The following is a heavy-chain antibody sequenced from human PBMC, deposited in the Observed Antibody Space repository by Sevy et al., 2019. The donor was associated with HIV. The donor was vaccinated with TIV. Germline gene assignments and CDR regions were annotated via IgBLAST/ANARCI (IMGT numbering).Heavy chain of an antibody. V-gene: IGHV1-8*01. CDR2: MNPNSGNT. D-gene: IGHD6-13*01. Sequence: ASVKVSCKASGYTFTSYDINWVRQATGQGLEWMGWMNPNSGNTGSAQKFQGRVTMTRNTYLRTAYMELSSLRSEDTAVYYCARGGGSSWYGPSLDAFDIWGQGTMVTVSS. J-gene: IGHJ3*02. CDR1: GYTFTSYD. CDR3: ARGGGSSWYGPSLDAFDI.